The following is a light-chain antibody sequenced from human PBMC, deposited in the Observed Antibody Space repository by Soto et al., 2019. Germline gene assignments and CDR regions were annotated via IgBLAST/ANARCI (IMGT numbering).Light chain of an antibody. J-gene: IGKJ1*01. CDR2: DAS. CDR1: QSVSSY. Sequence: EIVLTQSPATLSLSPGERATLSCRASQSVSSYLAWYQQKPGQAPRLLIYDASNRATGIPARFSGSGSGTDSTPTISSLEPEDVAVYYCQQRSNWPGTFGQGTKVEIK. CDR3: QQRSNWPGT. V-gene: IGKV3-11*01.